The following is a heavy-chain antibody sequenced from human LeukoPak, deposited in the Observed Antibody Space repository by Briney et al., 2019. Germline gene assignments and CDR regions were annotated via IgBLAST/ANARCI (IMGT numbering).Heavy chain of an antibody. Sequence: SETLSLTCAVYGGSFSGYYWSWIRQPPGKGLEWIGEINHSGSTNYNPSLKSRVTISVDTSKDQFSLKLSSVTAADTAVYYCARGRRPPPKSIAVAGKNAFDIWGQGTMVTVSS. CDR1: GGSFSGYY. D-gene: IGHD6-19*01. CDR3: ARGRRPPPKSIAVAGKNAFDI. V-gene: IGHV4-34*01. CDR2: INHSGST. J-gene: IGHJ3*02.